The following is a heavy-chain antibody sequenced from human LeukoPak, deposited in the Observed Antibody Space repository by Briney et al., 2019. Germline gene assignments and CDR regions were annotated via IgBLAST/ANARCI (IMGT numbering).Heavy chain of an antibody. D-gene: IGHD5-18*01. CDR1: GFTFSSYE. V-gene: IGHV3-48*03. CDR2: ITSSGSTI. CDR3: ARMDTVMVTGLSLDY. J-gene: IGHJ4*02. Sequence: GGSLRLSCAASGFTFSSYEMNWVRQAPGKGLEWVSYITSSGSTIYYADSVKGRFTTSRDKAKNSLYLQMNSLRAEDTAVYYCARMDTVMVTGLSLDYWGQGTLVTVSS.